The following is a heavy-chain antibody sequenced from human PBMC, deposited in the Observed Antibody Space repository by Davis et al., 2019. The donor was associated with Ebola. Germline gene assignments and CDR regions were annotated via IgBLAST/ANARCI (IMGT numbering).Heavy chain of an antibody. CDR2: VSGNAGST. CDR1: GFTFTNYA. D-gene: IGHD2/OR15-2a*01. CDR3: GRGRNYGMDV. J-gene: IGHJ6*02. V-gene: IGHV3-23*01. Sequence: PGGSLRLSCTTSGFTFTNYAMSWVRQAPGKGLEWVSGVSGNAGSTYYADSVKGRFTISRDNSKNTMYLQMNSLRAEDTAVYYCGRGRNYGMDVWGQGTTVTVSS.